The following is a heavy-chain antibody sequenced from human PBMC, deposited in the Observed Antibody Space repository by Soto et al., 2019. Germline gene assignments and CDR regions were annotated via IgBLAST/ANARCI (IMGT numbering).Heavy chain of an antibody. V-gene: IGHV1-18*01. CDR2: ISAYNGIR. CDR3: ARDRSGSPGAFDV. CDR1: GYTFNTYG. J-gene: IGHJ3*01. Sequence: QVQLVQSGAEVKKPGASVKVSCKTSGYTFNTYGISWVRQAPGQGLEWMGWISAYNGIRNYAQKLQGRVTMTTDTSTGTAYMELRSLRFDDTAVYYCARDRSGSPGAFDVWGQGTMVTVSS. D-gene: IGHD1-26*01.